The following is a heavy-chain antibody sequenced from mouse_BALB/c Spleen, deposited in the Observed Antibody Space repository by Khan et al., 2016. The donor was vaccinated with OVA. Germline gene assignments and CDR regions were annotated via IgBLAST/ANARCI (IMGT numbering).Heavy chain of an antibody. CDR3: TRVYRSDFDY. CDR2: INPPIGET. D-gene: IGHD1-1*01. J-gene: IGHJ2*01. V-gene: IGHV1-20*01. Sequence: EVELVESGPERVRPGASVKISCTASGYSFTGYFMNWVMQSHGKSLEWIGRINPPIGETFYNQRFKDRATLTDNESSSTAHMELRSLTSEDSAVDYCTRVYRSDFDYWGQGTTLTVSS. CDR1: GYSFTGYF.